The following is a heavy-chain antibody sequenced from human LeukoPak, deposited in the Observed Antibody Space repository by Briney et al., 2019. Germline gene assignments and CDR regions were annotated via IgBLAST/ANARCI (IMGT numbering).Heavy chain of an antibody. CDR2: FDPEDGET. J-gene: IGHJ4*02. CDR1: GYTLTELS. V-gene: IGHV1-24*01. CDR3: ATVPSYCSSTSCYVFDY. D-gene: IGHD2-2*01. Sequence: ASVKVSCKVFGYTLTELSMHWVRQAPGKGLEWMGGFDPEDGETIYAQKFQGRVTMTEDTSTDTAYMELSSLRSEDTAVYYCATVPSYCSSTSCYVFDYWGQGTLVTVSS.